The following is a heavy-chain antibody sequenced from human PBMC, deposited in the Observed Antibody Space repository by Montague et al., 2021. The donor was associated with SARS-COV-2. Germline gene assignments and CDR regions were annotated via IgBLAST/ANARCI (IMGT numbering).Heavy chain of an antibody. J-gene: IGHJ5*02. CDR2: IHTSGNT. CDR1: GASITTYY. D-gene: IGHD3-10*01. V-gene: IGHV4-4*07. Sequence: SETLSLTCTVSGASITTYYWSWIRRSAGKGLEWIGRIHTSGNTNYNPTLRSRVTMSVDTSKNQFSLKLNSVTAADTAVYYCAREATSWFGELMGAWFDPWGQGTLVTVSS. CDR3: AREATSWFGELMGAWFDP.